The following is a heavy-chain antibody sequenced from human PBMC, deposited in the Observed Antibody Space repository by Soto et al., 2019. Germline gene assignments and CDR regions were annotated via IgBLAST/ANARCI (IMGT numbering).Heavy chain of an antibody. CDR3: ARELYSCGGDCPYYMDY. V-gene: IGHV1-46*01. CDR2: ISLYHHST. D-gene: IGHD2-21*02. CDR1: GYPFTDYF. J-gene: IGHJ4*02. Sequence: ASVKVSCKTSGYPFTDYFIHWVRQAPGQGLEWMGIISLYHHSTSYAQKFQGRLTVTADTSTTTVYMDLSSLTSEDSAVYWCARELYSCGGDCPYYMDYWGQRTLVTVSS.